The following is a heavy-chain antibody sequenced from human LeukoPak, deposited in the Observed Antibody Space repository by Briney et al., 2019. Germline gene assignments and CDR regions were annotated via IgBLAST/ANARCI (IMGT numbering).Heavy chain of an antibody. D-gene: IGHD6-19*01. V-gene: IGHV7-4-1*02. J-gene: IGHJ4*02. CDR1: GYTFTSYA. CDR2: INTNTGNP. Sequence: ASVKVSCTASGYTFTSYAMNWVRQAPGQGLEWMGWINTNTGNPTYAQGSTGRFVFSLDTSVSTAYLQISSLKAEDTAVYYCARTAEQWLVVCPDYWGQGTLVTVSS. CDR3: ARTAEQWLVVCPDY.